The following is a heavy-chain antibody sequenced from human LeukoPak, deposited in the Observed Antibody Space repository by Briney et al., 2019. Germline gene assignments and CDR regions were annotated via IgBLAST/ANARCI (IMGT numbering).Heavy chain of an antibody. J-gene: IGHJ6*02. CDR2: ISSSSSTI. Sequence: GGSLRLSCAASGFTFSNYSMNWVRQAPGKGLEWVSYISSSSSTIYYADSVKGRFTISRDNAKNSLYLQMNSLRAEDTAVYYCARELWFGELLGPPDYYYYYGMDVWGQGTTVTVSS. V-gene: IGHV3-48*01. CDR1: GFTFSNYS. D-gene: IGHD3-10*01. CDR3: ARELWFGELLGPPDYYYYYGMDV.